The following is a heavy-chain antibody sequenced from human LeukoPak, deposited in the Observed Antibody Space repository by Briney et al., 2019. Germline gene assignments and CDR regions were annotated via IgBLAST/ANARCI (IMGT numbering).Heavy chain of an antibody. CDR3: ARDRSRNYSCDY. Sequence: PGRSLRLSCAASAFTFSSHAMHWVRQAPGKGLEWVAFISYDGSIKYYADSVKGRFTISRDNSKNTLYLQMSSLRTEDTAVYYCARDRSRNYSCDYWGQGTLVSVSS. CDR1: AFTFSSHA. V-gene: IGHV3-30-3*01. J-gene: IGHJ4*02. CDR2: ISYDGSIK. D-gene: IGHD2-2*01.